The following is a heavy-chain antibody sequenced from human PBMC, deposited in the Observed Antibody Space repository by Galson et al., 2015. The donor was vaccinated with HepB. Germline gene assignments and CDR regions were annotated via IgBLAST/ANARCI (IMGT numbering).Heavy chain of an antibody. CDR2: ISAYNGNI. CDR3: ARPRVAAGDTCGWFDP. CDR1: GYTFTSHR. D-gene: IGHD6-13*01. Sequence: SVKVSCKASGYTFTSHRIIWVRQAPGQGLEWMGWISAYNGNINYAQKLQGRVTMTIDTSTSTAYMELRSLRSDDTAVYYCARPRVAAGDTCGWFDPWGQGTLVTVSS. J-gene: IGHJ5*02. V-gene: IGHV1-18*01.